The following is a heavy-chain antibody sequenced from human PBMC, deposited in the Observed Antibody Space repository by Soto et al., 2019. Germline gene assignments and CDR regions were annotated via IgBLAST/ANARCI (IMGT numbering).Heavy chain of an antibody. V-gene: IGHV1-3*01. D-gene: IGHD5-12*01. CDR1: GYTFTSYA. Sequence: ASVKVSFKASGYTFTSYAMHWVRQAPGQRLERMGWINAGNGNTKYSQKFQGRVTITRDTSASTAYMELSSLRSEDTAVYYCARLGVDIVATDYWGQGTLVTVSS. CDR2: INAGNGNT. J-gene: IGHJ4*02. CDR3: ARLGVDIVATDY.